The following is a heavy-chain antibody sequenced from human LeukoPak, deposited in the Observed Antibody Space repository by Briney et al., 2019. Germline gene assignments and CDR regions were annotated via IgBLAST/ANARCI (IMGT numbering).Heavy chain of an antibody. CDR3: AAPPRGITMNPNDAFDI. CDR1: GGSIGSDSYS. D-gene: IGHD3-22*01. Sequence: KPSETLSLTCTVSGGSIGSDSYSWGWIRQPPGKGLEWIASTYYSGKSYYKVSLKSRVTISVDTSKNQFSLKLSSVTAADTAVYYCAAPPRGITMNPNDAFDIWGQGTMVTVSS. CDR2: TYYSGKS. V-gene: IGHV4-39*07. J-gene: IGHJ3*02.